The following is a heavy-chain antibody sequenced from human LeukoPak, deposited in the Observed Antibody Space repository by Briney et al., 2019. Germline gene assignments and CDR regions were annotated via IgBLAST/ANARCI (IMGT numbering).Heavy chain of an antibody. CDR2: ISWNSGSI. CDR1: GFTFDDYA. J-gene: IGHJ4*02. CDR3: AKDIGYCSGGSCYPYYFDY. V-gene: IGHV3-9*01. D-gene: IGHD2-15*01. Sequence: GRSLRLSCAASGFTFDDYAMHWVRQAPGKGLEWVSGISWNSGSIGYADSVKGRFTISRDNAKNSLYLQMNSLRAEDTALYYCAKDIGYCSGGSCYPYYFDYRGQGTLVTVSS.